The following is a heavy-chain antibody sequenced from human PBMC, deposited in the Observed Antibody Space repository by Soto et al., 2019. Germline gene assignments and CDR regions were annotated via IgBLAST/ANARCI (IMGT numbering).Heavy chain of an antibody. CDR2: ISYDGSNK. Sequence: SFTASGYTFTSYALHWVRQAPGQRLEWVAVISYDGSNKYYADSVKGRFTISRDNSKNTLYLQMNSLRAEDTAVYYCARDSIGRFDPWGQGTLVTVSS. V-gene: IGHV3-30-3*01. D-gene: IGHD2-2*01. J-gene: IGHJ5*02. CDR1: GYTFTSYA. CDR3: ARDSIGRFDP.